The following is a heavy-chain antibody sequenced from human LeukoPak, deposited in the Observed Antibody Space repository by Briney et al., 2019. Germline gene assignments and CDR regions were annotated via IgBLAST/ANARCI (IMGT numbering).Heavy chain of an antibody. D-gene: IGHD3-22*01. V-gene: IGHV4-4*07. CDR2: IYTSGST. J-gene: IGHJ5*02. CDR1: GGSISSYY. Sequence: PSETLSLTCTVSGGSISSYYWSWIRQPAGKGLEWIGRIYTSGSTNYNPSLKSRVTISVDTSKNQFSLKLSSVTAADTAVYYCAGTYYYDSSGYTNWFDPWGQGTLVTVSS. CDR3: AGTYYYDSSGYTNWFDP.